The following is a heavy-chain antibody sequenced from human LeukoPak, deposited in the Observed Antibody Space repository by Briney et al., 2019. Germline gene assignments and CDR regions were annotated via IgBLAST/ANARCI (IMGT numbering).Heavy chain of an antibody. Sequence: RGASVKVSCKASGYTFTGYYMHWVRQAPGQGLEWMGWINPNSGGTNYAQKFQGRVTMTRDTSISTAYMELSRLRSDDTAVYYCAREGYYYDSSGYYPWGQGTLVTVSS. D-gene: IGHD3-22*01. J-gene: IGHJ5*02. V-gene: IGHV1-2*02. CDR1: GYTFTGYY. CDR3: AREGYYYDSSGYYP. CDR2: INPNSGGT.